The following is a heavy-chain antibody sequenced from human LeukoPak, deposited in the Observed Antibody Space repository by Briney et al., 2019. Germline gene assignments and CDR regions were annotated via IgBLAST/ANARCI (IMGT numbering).Heavy chain of an antibody. D-gene: IGHD1-26*01. V-gene: IGHV1-3*04. J-gene: IGHJ4*02. Sequence: ASVRVSCTASGYTFTSYGIHWVRQAPGQRLEWMGWINIGNGNTKYSQKFQGRVTIIRDTSASTAYMELSSLRSEDTAVYYCAGVLTNLLTFDYWGQGTLVTVSS. CDR2: INIGNGNT. CDR3: AGVLTNLLTFDY. CDR1: GYTFTSYG.